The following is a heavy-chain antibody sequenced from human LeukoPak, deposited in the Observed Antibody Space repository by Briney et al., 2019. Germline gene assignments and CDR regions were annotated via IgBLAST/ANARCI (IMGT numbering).Heavy chain of an antibody. CDR3: VRDIQGTGSPLDY. CDR1: GFTFSSYS. Sequence: GESLRLSCAASGFTFSSYSMDWVRQAPGKGLEWVSSISGSSRYIYYAESMKGRFAISRDNAKKLLYLQMNSLRAEDTAVHFCVRDIQGTGSPLDYWGQGTLVTVSS. D-gene: IGHD1-1*01. V-gene: IGHV3-21*01. J-gene: IGHJ4*02. CDR2: ISGSSRYI.